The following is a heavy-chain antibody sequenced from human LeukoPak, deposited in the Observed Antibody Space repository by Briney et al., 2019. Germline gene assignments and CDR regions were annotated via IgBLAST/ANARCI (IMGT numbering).Heavy chain of an antibody. V-gene: IGHV4-4*07. CDR2: IYTRGNT. Sequence: PSETLSLTCTVSGGSISIYYWSWIRQPAGKGLEWIGRIYTRGNTNYNPSLKSRVTISVDKSKNQFSLKLSSVTAADTAVYYRERAGRYDSSGMGIFDYWGQGTLVTVSS. D-gene: IGHD3-22*01. J-gene: IGHJ4*02. CDR3: ERAGRYDSSGMGIFDY. CDR1: GGSISIYY.